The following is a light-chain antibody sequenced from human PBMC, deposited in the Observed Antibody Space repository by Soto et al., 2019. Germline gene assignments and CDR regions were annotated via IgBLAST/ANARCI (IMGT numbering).Light chain of an antibody. Sequence: QSVLTQPPSASGSPGQSVTISCTGASSDVGAYNYVSWYQQHPGKAPKLMIYEVRNRPSGVSNRFSGFKSGNRASLTISGLQAEDEADYYCSSYTSSSPYVFGTGTKVTVL. J-gene: IGLJ1*01. CDR3: SSYTSSSPYV. V-gene: IGLV2-14*01. CDR2: EVR. CDR1: SSDVGAYNY.